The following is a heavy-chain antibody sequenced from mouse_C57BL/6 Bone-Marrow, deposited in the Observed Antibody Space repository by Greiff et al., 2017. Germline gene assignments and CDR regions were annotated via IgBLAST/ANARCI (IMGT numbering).Heavy chain of an antibody. CDR3: SRQVTTVLATKYFDV. D-gene: IGHD1-1*01. Sequence: EVQLVESGGGLVKPGGSLKLSCAASGFTFSSYTMSWVRQTPEKRLQWVAAISGGVGNTYYPDSVKGRFTISRDNDKNILYLQMSSLRSEDTALYYCSRQVTTVLATKYFDVWGTGTTVTVSS. CDR1: GFTFSSYT. J-gene: IGHJ1*03. V-gene: IGHV5-9*01. CDR2: ISGGVGNT.